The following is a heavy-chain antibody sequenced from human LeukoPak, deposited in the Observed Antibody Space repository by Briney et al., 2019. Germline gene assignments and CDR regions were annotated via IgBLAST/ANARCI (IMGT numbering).Heavy chain of an antibody. CDR3: ARVGFGESNWFDP. V-gene: IGHV4-34*01. CDR1: GGSFSGYY. J-gene: IGHJ5*02. CDR2: INHSGST. D-gene: IGHD3-10*01. Sequence: SSETLSLTCAVYGGSFSGYYWSWIRQPPGKGLEWIGEINHSGSTNYNPSLKSRVTISVDTSKNQFSLKLSSVTAADTAVYYCARVGFGESNWFDPWGQGTLVTVSS.